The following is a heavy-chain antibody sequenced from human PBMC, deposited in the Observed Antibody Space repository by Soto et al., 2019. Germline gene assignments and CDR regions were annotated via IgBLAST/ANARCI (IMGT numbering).Heavy chain of an antibody. CDR3: AKGGSSWYLDY. CDR1: GFIFSSYG. V-gene: IGHV3-30*18. J-gene: IGHJ4*02. CDR2: ISYDGTNE. D-gene: IGHD6-13*01. Sequence: QVQLVESGGGVVQPGRSLRLSCAAAGFIFSSYGMHWVRQAPGKGLEWVAVISYDGTNENYADSVKGRFTVSRDNSKNTVDLQMNSQRDEDTAVYYCAKGGSSWYLDYWGQGTLVTVSS.